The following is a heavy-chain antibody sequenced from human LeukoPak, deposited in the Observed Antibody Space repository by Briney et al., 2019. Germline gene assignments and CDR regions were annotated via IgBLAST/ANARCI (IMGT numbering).Heavy chain of an antibody. V-gene: IGHV5-51*01. D-gene: IGHD2-8*01. CDR3: GRPSSGVIDY. J-gene: IGHJ4*02. CDR2: IYPGDSDT. Sequence: GESLKISSKGSGYRFISYSIGWVRQMPGKDLEWMEIIYPGDSDTSYSPSFQGSVATSADQSTSTAYLQWSSLKASYTAMYYCGRPSSGVIDYWGKGTLVTVSS. CDR1: GYRFISYS.